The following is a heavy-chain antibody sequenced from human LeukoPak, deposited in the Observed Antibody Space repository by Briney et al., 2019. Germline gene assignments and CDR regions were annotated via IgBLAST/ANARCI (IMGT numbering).Heavy chain of an antibody. Sequence: GGSLRLSCAASGFTFSSYAMHWVRQAPGKGLGWVAVISYDGSNKYYADSVKGRFTISRDNAKNSLYLQMNSLRAEDTAVYYCARCTTASCLNWFDPWGQGTLVTVSS. V-gene: IGHV3-30-3*01. J-gene: IGHJ5*02. CDR3: ARCTTASCLNWFDP. D-gene: IGHD2-2*01. CDR1: GFTFSSYA. CDR2: ISYDGSNK.